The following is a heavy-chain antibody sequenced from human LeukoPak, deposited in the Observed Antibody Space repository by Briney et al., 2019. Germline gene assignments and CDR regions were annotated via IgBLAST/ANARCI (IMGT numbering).Heavy chain of an antibody. CDR2: ISAYNGNT. V-gene: IGHV1-18*01. CDR1: GYTFTSYG. Sequence: GASVEVSCKASGYTFTSYGISWVRQAPGQGLEWMGWISAYNGNTNYAQKLQGRVTMTTDTSTSTAYMELRSLRSDDTAVYYCARDLDGDYYNWFDPWGQGTLVTVSS. J-gene: IGHJ5*02. CDR3: ARDLDGDYYNWFDP. D-gene: IGHD4-17*01.